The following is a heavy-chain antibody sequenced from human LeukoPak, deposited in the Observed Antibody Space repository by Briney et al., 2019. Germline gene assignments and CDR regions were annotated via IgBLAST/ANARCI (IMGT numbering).Heavy chain of an antibody. Sequence: GGSLRLSCAASGFTFSSFALSWVRQAPGKGLEWISGISGSGGRTDYADSVKGRFTISRDNAKNTLYLQMNSLRAEDTAVYYCARGHSYGYGVDVWGQGTTVTVSS. CDR2: ISGSGGRT. V-gene: IGHV3-23*01. CDR1: GFTFSSFA. CDR3: ARGHSYGYGVDV. D-gene: IGHD5-18*01. J-gene: IGHJ6*02.